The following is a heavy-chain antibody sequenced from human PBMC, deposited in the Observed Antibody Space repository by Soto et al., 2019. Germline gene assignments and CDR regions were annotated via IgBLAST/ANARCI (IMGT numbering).Heavy chain of an antibody. Sequence: EVQLLESGGGLVQPGGSLRLSCAASGFTFSSYAMSWVRQAPGKGLEWVSAISGSGGSTYYADSVKGRFTISRDNSKNTLYLQMNSLRAEDTAVYYCATEGGYSGYASFGDYYYYMDFGGNGTTVTVSS. CDR3: ATEGGYSGYASFGDYYYYMDF. V-gene: IGHV3-23*01. J-gene: IGHJ6*03. CDR1: GFTFSSYA. D-gene: IGHD5-12*01. CDR2: ISGSGGST.